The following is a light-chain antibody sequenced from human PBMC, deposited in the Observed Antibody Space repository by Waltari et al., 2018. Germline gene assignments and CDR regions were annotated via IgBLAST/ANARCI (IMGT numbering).Light chain of an antibody. V-gene: IGLV3-21*02. CDR3: QVWDTTGDHVA. Sequence: SYVLTQPPSVSVAPGRTAKIPCAGNNIARKAVHWYQQKPGQAPVLVVHDDRDRPSGIPGRFSGSNSGSTATLTVSRVEAGDEADYYCQVWDTTGDHVAFGGGTKLTVL. J-gene: IGLJ2*01. CDR1: NIARKA. CDR2: DDR.